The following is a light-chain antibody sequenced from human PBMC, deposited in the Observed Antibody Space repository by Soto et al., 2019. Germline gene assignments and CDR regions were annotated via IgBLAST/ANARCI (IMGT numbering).Light chain of an antibody. CDR3: HQYGSSIT. J-gene: IGKJ5*01. Sequence: EIVLTQSPGTLSLSPGERATLSCRASQSVSSYLAWFQQKPGQPPRLLIYGASTRATGIPDRFSGSGSGTDFTLIISRLEPEDFAVYYCHQYGSSITFGQGTRLEIK. CDR1: QSVSSY. V-gene: IGKV3-20*01. CDR2: GAS.